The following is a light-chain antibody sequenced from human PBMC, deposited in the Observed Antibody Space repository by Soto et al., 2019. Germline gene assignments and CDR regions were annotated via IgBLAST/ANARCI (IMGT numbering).Light chain of an antibody. CDR3: SSHAGSSAFYG. CDR1: SSDIGAYDY. V-gene: IGLV2-8*01. J-gene: IGLJ1*01. CDR2: EVT. Sequence: QSVLNQPPSASVSPGQSVTISCAGTSSDIGAYDYVSWYQQYPGRVPKLLIHEVTNRPSGVSDRFSGSKSGNTASLTISGLQTEDEADYYCSSHAGSSAFYGSGPGTKVTV.